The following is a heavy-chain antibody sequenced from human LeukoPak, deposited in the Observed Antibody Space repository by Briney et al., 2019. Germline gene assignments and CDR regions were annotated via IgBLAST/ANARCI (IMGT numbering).Heavy chain of an antibody. CDR1: GYTFTDYY. Sequence: GASVKVSCKASGYTFTDYYIHSVRQAPGQGLEWMGLINPKSGSTNYAQQYQGGLTMTRDTSIGTVYMELSSLRPDDTAIYFCARDCPGSGKTYDYWGQGTLVTVSS. CDR2: INPKSGST. V-gene: IGHV1-2*06. CDR3: ARDCPGSGKTYDY. D-gene: IGHD1-1*01. J-gene: IGHJ4*02.